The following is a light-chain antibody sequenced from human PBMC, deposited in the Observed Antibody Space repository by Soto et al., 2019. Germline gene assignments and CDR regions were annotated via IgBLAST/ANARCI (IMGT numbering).Light chain of an antibody. Sequence: IHMTQSPSSLSASVGDRVTISCPASQRITTYLNWYQQKPGKAPKLLISTAATLQGGVPSRFSGSGSGTDFTLTITTLQPEDFATYFCQQSYSTPYTFGQGTKLEIK. CDR1: QRITTY. V-gene: IGKV1-39*01. CDR2: TAA. J-gene: IGKJ2*01. CDR3: QQSYSTPYT.